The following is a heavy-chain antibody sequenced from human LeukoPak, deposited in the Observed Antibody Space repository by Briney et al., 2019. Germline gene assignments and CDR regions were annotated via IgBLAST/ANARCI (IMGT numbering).Heavy chain of an antibody. J-gene: IGHJ4*02. CDR2: IKQDGSEK. D-gene: IGHD5-12*01. CDR3: ARDGEISGSKPIDY. V-gene: IGHV3-7*01. CDR1: GFTFSSYW. Sequence: GGSLRLSCAASGFTFSSYWMSWVRQAPGKGLEWVANIKQDGSEKYYVDSVKGRFTISRDNAKNSLYLQMNSLRAEDTAVYYCARDGEISGSKPIDYWAREPWSPSPQ.